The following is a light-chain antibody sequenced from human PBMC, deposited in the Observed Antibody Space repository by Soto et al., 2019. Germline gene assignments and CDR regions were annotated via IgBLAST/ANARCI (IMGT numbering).Light chain of an antibody. CDR1: SSNIGAGYA. Sequence: QSVLTQPPSVSGAPGQRVTISCTGRSSNIGAGYAVHWYQQVPGTAPKLLIYDNTYRPSGVPDRFSGSKSGTSASLAITGLQAVDEADSYCQSYDNSLSVGGFGGGTKLTVL. CDR2: DNT. CDR3: QSYDNSLSVGG. V-gene: IGLV1-40*01. J-gene: IGLJ3*02.